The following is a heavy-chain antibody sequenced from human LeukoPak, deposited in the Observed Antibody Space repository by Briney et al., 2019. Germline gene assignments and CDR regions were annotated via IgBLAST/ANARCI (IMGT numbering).Heavy chain of an antibody. D-gene: IGHD3-22*01. V-gene: IGHV1-69*13. CDR1: GGTFSSYA. CDR2: IIPIFGTA. J-gene: IGHJ4*02. Sequence: GASVKVSCTASGGTFSSYAISWVRQAPGQGLEWMGGIIPIFGTANYAQKFQGRVTITADESTSTAYMELSSLRSEDTAVYYCARDPEAYDSSGYDDYWGQGTLVTVSS. CDR3: ARDPEAYDSSGYDDY.